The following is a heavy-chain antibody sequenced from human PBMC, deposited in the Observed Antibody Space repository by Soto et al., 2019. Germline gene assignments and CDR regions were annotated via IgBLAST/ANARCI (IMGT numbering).Heavy chain of an antibody. V-gene: IGHV3-7*01. CDR3: ASEGSGSGPGFFP. Sequence: EVQLVESGGDLVQPGGSLRLSCAASGFTFSNYWMSWVRQAPGKRLEWVANIKQDGSDKYYSDSVKGRFTISRDNAKNSLYLQMNSLRAEDTAVYYCASEGSGSGPGFFPWGQGTLVTVSS. CDR2: IKQDGSDK. J-gene: IGHJ5*01. D-gene: IGHD3-10*01. CDR1: GFTFSNYW.